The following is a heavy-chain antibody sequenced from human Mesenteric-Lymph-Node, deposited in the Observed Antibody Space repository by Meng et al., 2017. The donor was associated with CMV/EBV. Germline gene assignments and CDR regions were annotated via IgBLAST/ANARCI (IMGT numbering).Heavy chain of an antibody. CDR1: GGTFSSYA. CDR2: IIPIFGTA. Sequence: SGGTFSSYAISWVRQAPGQGLEWMGGIIPIFGTANYAQKFQGRVTITADESTSTAYMELSSLRSEDMAVYYCARGPQGYSSRGYFDLWGRGTLVTVSS. D-gene: IGHD6-13*01. CDR3: ARGPQGYSSRGYFDL. J-gene: IGHJ2*01. V-gene: IGHV1-69*01.